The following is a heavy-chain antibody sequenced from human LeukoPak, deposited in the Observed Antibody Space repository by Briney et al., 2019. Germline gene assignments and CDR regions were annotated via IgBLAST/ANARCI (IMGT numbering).Heavy chain of an antibody. D-gene: IGHD5-18*01. CDR3: ARDVVSRYSYGYYYYYMDV. Sequence: SETLSLTCAVSGGSISSSNWWSWVRQPPGKGLEWIGEIYHSGSTNYNPSLKSRVTISVDKSKNQFSLKLSSVTAADTAVYYCARDVVSRYSYGYYYYYMDVWGKGTTVTVSS. CDR1: GGSISSSNW. CDR2: IYHSGST. V-gene: IGHV4-4*02. J-gene: IGHJ6*03.